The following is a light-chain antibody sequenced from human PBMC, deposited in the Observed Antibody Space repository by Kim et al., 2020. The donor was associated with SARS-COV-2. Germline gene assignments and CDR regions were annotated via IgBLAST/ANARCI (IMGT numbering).Light chain of an antibody. CDR2: EVS. J-gene: IGLJ2*01. Sequence: PGQSVTISCTGTSSDVVSNNRVSWYQQPPGTAPKLMIYEVSNRLSGVPDRFSGSKSGNTASLTISGLQAEDEADYYCSSYTSSTVVFGGGTQLTVL. V-gene: IGLV2-18*02. CDR1: SSDVVSNNR. CDR3: SSYTSSTVV.